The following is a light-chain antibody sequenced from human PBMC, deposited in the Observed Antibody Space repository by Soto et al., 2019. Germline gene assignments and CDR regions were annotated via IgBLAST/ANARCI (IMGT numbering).Light chain of an antibody. CDR3: QSYDSSLSGYV. J-gene: IGLJ1*01. CDR2: GNS. V-gene: IGLV1-40*01. CDR1: SSNIGAGYD. Sequence: QSVLTQPPSVSGAPGQRVTISCTGSSSNIGAGYDVHWYQQLPGTAPKLLIYGNSNGPSGVPDRFSGSKSGTSASLAITGLQAEDGADYYCQSYDSSLSGYVFGTGTKLTVL.